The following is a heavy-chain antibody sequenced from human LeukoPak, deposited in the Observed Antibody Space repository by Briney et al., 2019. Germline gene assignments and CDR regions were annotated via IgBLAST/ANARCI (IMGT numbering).Heavy chain of an antibody. CDR1: GFTFSSYW. Sequence: GGSLRLSCAASGFTFSSYWMSWVRQAPGKGLEWVANIKQDGSEKYYVDSVEGRFTISRDNAKNSLYLQMNSLRAEDTAVYYCARDRGYYVFDYWGQGTLVTVSS. CDR2: IKQDGSEK. V-gene: IGHV3-7*01. D-gene: IGHD3-22*01. J-gene: IGHJ4*02. CDR3: ARDRGYYVFDY.